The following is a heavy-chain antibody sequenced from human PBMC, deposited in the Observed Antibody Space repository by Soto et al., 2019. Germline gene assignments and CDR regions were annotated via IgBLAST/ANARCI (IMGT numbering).Heavy chain of an antibody. CDR1: GFTFSSYG. Sequence: QPGGSLRLSCAASGFTFSSYGMHWVRQAPGKGLEWVAVMSYDGSNKYYADSVKGRFTISRDNSKNTLYLQMNSLRAEDTAVYYCAKVADSSSWYNWLDPWGQGTLVTVYS. V-gene: IGHV3-30*18. D-gene: IGHD6-13*01. CDR3: AKVADSSSWYNWLDP. CDR2: MSYDGSNK. J-gene: IGHJ5*02.